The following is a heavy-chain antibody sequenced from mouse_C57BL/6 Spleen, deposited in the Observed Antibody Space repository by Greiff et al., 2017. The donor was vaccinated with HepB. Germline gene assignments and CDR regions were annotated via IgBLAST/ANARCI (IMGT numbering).Heavy chain of an antibody. Sequence: EVKVEESGPGMVKPSQSLSLTCTVTGYSITSGYDWHWIRHFPGNKLEWMGYISYSGSTNYNPSLKSRISITHDTSKNHFFLKLNSVTTEDTATYYCARDDDRDWYFDVWGTGTTVTVSS. CDR2: ISYSGST. J-gene: IGHJ1*03. CDR3: ARDDDRDWYFDV. D-gene: IGHD3-2*01. CDR1: GYSITSGYD. V-gene: IGHV3-1*01.